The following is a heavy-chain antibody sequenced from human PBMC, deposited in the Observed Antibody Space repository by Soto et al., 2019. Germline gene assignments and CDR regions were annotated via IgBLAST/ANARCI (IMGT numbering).Heavy chain of an antibody. J-gene: IGHJ6*02. D-gene: IGHD7-27*01. CDR1: GFSFSSYN. CDR3: ATDSWGPEV. CDR2: IWRDGNSQ. Sequence: QVQLVESGGGGVQPGRSLRLSCAASGFSFSSYNMHWVRQAPGKGLEWVTFIWRDGNSQSHADSVKGRFTVSRDNSKNTLYLQMDSLRGEDTAVYYCATDSWGPEVWGQGTSVTVSS. V-gene: IGHV3-33*01.